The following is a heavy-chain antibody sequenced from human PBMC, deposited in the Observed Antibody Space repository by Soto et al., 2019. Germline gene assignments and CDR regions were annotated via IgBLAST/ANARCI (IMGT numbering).Heavy chain of an antibody. Sequence: SGPTLVNPTQTLTLTCTFSGFSLSTSGVGVGWIRQPPGKALEWLALIYWNDDKRYSPSLKSRLTITKDTSKNQVVRTMTNMDPVDTATYYCAHKGSYPPYDYVWGSYAYWGQGTLVTVSS. J-gene: IGHJ4*02. V-gene: IGHV2-5*01. CDR2: IYWNDDK. CDR1: GFSLSTSGVG. CDR3: AHKGSYPPYDYVWGSYAY. D-gene: IGHD3-16*01.